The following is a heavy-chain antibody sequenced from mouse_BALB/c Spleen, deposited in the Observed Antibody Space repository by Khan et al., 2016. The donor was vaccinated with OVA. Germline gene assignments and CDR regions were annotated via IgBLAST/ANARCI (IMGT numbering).Heavy chain of an antibody. V-gene: IGHV3-5*02. CDR2: IYYSGTI. D-gene: IGHD1-1*01. J-gene: IGHJ1*01. Sequence: VQLKESGPGLVKPSQTVSLTCTVTGISITTGNYRWSWIRQFPGNKLEWIGNIYYSGTITYNPSLPSRTTITRDTSKSQFFLEMNSLTAEDTATYFCARDYGSLYWYFDVWGAGTTVTVSS. CDR3: ARDYGSLYWYFDV. CDR1: GISITTGNYR.